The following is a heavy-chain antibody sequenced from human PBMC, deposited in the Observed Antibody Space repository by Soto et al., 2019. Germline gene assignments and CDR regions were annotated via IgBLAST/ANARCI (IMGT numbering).Heavy chain of an antibody. J-gene: IGHJ5*02. CDR3: AREGGSLNWFDP. D-gene: IGHD1-26*01. CDR1: GFTFSSYS. V-gene: IGHV3-48*02. CDR2: ISSSSSTI. Sequence: EVQLVESGGGLVQPGGSLRLSFAASGFTFSSYSMNWVRQAPGKGREWVSYISSSSSTIYYADSVKGRFTISRDNAKNSLYLQMTSLRDEDTAVYYCAREGGSLNWFDPWGQGTLVTVSS.